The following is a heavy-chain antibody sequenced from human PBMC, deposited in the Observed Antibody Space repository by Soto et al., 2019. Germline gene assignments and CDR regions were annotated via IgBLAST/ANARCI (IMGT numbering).Heavy chain of an antibody. CDR1: GGTFSSYA. V-gene: IGHV1-69*01. CDR3: ARAPLYSSGWGGFDY. D-gene: IGHD6-19*01. CDR2: IIPIFGTA. Sequence: KVSCKASGGTFSSYAISWVRQAPGQGLEWMGGIIPIFGTANYAQKFQGRVTITADESTSTAYMELSSLRSEDTAVYYCARAPLYSSGWGGFDYWGQGTLVTVSS. J-gene: IGHJ4*02.